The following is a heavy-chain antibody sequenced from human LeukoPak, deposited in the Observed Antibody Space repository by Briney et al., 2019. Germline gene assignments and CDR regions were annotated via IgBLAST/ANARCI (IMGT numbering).Heavy chain of an antibody. Sequence: GESLKISCKGSGYRFTSYWIGWVRQLPGKGLEWMGIIYPGDSNTRYSPSFQGQVNISADKSISTADLQWSSLKASATAMYYCARREGSSPWFDPWGQGTLVTVSS. J-gene: IGHJ5*02. D-gene: IGHD3-10*01. V-gene: IGHV5-51*01. CDR2: IYPGDSNT. CDR3: ARREGSSPWFDP. CDR1: GYRFTSYW.